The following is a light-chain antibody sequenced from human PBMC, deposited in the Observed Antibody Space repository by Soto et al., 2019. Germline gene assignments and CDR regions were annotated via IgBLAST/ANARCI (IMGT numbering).Light chain of an antibody. CDR3: QQNKDWPGT. CDR2: DAS. Sequence: EIVMTQSPATLSVSPGERVTLSCRASQSVSSYLAWYQQKPGQAPRLLIYDASSRATGIPVRFSGSGSGTEFTLTISGLQSEDFGVYYCQQNKDWPGTFGQGTKVEIK. V-gene: IGKV3-15*01. CDR1: QSVSSY. J-gene: IGKJ1*01.